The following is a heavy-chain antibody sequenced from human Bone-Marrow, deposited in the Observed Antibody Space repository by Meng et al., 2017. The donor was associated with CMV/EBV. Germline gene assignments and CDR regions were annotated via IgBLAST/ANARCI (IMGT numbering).Heavy chain of an antibody. CDR1: GGTFSSYA. D-gene: IGHD3-3*01. Sequence: SVKVSCKASGGTFSSYAISWVRQAPGQGLEWMGGIIPIFGTANYAQKFQGRVTMTRNTSISTAYMELSSLRFEDTAVYYCARYDFWSGYEYWGQGTRVTGYS. V-gene: IGHV1-69*05. CDR2: IIPIFGTA. CDR3: ARYDFWSGYEY. J-gene: IGHJ4*02.